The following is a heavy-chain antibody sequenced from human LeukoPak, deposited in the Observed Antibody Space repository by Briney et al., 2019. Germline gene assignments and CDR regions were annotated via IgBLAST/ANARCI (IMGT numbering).Heavy chain of an antibody. J-gene: IGHJ4*02. D-gene: IGHD2-2*01. V-gene: IGHV3-23*01. CDR2: ISSSGGST. CDR3: AKDGRYCSSTSCSR. CDR1: GFTFTSYA. Sequence: GGSLRLSCAASGFTFTSYAMSWVCQAPGKGLEWVSAISSSGGSTYYADSVKGRFTISRDNSKNTLYLQMNSLRAEDTAIYYCAKDGRYCSSTSCSRWGQGTLVTVSS.